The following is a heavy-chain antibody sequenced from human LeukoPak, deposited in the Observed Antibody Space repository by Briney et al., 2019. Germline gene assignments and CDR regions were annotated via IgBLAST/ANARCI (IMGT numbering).Heavy chain of an antibody. CDR1: GFTFSSYW. V-gene: IGHV3-74*01. CDR3: ARVRGYYYGMDV. J-gene: IGHJ6*02. CDR2: INSDGSST. D-gene: IGHD3-10*01. Sequence: GGSLRLSCAASGFTFSSYWMHWVRQAPGKGLVWVSRINSDGSSTSYADSVKGRFTISRDNAKNTLYLQMNSLRAEDTAVYYCARVRGYYYGMDVWGQGTTVTVSS.